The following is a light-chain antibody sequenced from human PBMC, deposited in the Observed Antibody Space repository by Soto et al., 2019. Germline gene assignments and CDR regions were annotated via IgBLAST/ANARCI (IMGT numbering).Light chain of an antibody. CDR2: AAS. J-gene: IGKJ2*01. CDR3: QQTYRVPRT. Sequence: IQMTQSPSSLSACVGDRVTLTCRASQSISTFLNWYQSKPGQAPTMLIYAASSSQRWVPSRFVGSGSETEFTLTITSLQPEDFATYFCQQTYRVPRTFGQGTKVE. V-gene: IGKV1-39*01. CDR1: QSISTF.